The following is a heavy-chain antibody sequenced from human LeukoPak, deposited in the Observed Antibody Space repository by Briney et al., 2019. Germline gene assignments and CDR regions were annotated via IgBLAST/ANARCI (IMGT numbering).Heavy chain of an antibody. J-gene: IGHJ3*02. V-gene: IGHV3-20*04. CDR3: ARDPSGYYYVGGAFDI. D-gene: IGHD3-22*01. CDR1: GFTFDDYG. Sequence: RPGGSLRLSCAASGFTFDDYGMSWVRQAPGKGLEWVSGINWNGGSTGYADSVKGRFTISRDNANNSLYLQMNSLRAEDTALYYCARDPSGYYYVGGAFDIWGQGTMVTVSS. CDR2: INWNGGST.